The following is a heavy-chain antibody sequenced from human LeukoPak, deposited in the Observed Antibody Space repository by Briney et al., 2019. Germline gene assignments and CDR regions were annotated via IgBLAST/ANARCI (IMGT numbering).Heavy chain of an antibody. CDR3: ARSTPDYYYMDV. Sequence: GGSLRLSCAASGFTFSSYSMNWVRQAPGKGLEWVSSIGSSSSYIYYADSVKGRFTISRDNAKNSLYLQMNSLRAEDTAVYYCARSTPDYYYMDVWGKGTTVTVSS. CDR1: GFTFSSYS. J-gene: IGHJ6*03. CDR2: IGSSSSYI. V-gene: IGHV3-21*01.